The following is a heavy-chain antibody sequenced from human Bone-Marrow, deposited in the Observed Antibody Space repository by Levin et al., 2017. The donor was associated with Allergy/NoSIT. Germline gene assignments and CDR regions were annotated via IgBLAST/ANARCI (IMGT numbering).Heavy chain of an antibody. V-gene: IGHV3-21*01. CDR3: ARSHPLTGTTPFSYQDGMDV. D-gene: IGHD1/OR15-1a*01. CDR2: ITTGSNYK. CDR1: GFDFHIYI. Sequence: PGGSLRLSCEASGFDFHIYIMNWVRQAPGKGLEWLSSITTGSNYKYYVDSVRGRFVISRDNGRNSLYLQMNSLRAEDTAVYYCARSHPLTGTTPFSYQDGMDVWGQGTTVTVSS. J-gene: IGHJ6*02.